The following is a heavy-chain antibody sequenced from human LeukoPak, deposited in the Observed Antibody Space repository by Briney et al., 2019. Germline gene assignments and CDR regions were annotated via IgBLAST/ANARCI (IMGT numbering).Heavy chain of an antibody. CDR1: GFTVSSNY. Sequence: GGSLGLSCAASGFTVSSNYMSWVRQAPGKGLEWVSVIYSGGSTYYADSVKGRFTISRDNSKNTLYLQMNSLRAEDTAVYYCARAGTPTNAFDIWGQGTMVTVSS. CDR3: ARAGTPTNAFDI. V-gene: IGHV3-66*02. CDR2: IYSGGST. J-gene: IGHJ3*02.